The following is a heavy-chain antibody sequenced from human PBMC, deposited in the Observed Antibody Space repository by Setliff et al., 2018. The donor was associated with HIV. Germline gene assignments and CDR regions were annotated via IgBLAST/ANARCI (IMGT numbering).Heavy chain of an antibody. J-gene: IGHJ6*02. CDR1: GDSISTDY. D-gene: IGHD5-12*01. CDR2: IYNSAST. V-gene: IGHV4-59*12. Sequence: SETLSLTCTVSGDSISTDYWTWTRQPPGKGLEWIGYIYNSASTSYNPSLKSRVTISVDTSKNQFSLKVRYVTAADTAIYYCAREIWGQVAHVPYGMDVWGQGTTVTVSS. CDR3: AREIWGQVAHVPYGMDV.